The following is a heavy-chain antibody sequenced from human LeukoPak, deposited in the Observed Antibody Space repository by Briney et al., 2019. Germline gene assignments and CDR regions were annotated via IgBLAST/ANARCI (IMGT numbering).Heavy chain of an antibody. J-gene: IGHJ4*02. CDR1: GFTLRSYA. CDR3: ARGGSGAYYPFDY. Sequence: PGGSLRLSCAASGFTLRSYAMSWVRQAPGKGLEWVSDISGSDTTYYADSEKGRFTISRDNSKNTVYLQMNSLRDEDTAIYYCARGGSGAYYPFDYWGQGTLVTVSS. V-gene: IGHV3-23*01. D-gene: IGHD1-26*01. CDR2: ISGSDTT.